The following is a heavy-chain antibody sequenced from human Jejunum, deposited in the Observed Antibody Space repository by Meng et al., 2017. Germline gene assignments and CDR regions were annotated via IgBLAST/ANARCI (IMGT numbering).Heavy chain of an antibody. CDR2: TGESGNMR. CDR3: ARGSHYSDFVLDH. V-gene: IGHV3-33*01. D-gene: IGHD4-11*01. J-gene: IGHJ4*01. Sequence: SYCARHRGRHQKSKGPHGGDETGESGNMRYYTESLKGRLTISRNNSKNTVSLEMNSLRVEDTDIYYCARGSHYSDFVLDHWGHGTLVTVSS. CDR1: SYCA.